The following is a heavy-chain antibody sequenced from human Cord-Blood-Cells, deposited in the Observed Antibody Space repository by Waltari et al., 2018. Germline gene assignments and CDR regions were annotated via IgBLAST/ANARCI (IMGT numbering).Heavy chain of an antibody. CDR1: GGSFSGYY. CDR2: INHSGST. D-gene: IGHD3-3*01. J-gene: IGHJ4*02. V-gene: IGHV4-34*01. CDR3: ARGLRSNLVEWLLFDY. Sequence: QVQLQQWGAGLLKPSETLSLTCAVYGGSFSGYYWSWIRPPPGKGLEWIGEINHSGSTNYNPSLKSRVTISVDTSKNQFSLKLSSVTAADTAVYYCARGLRSNLVEWLLFDYWGQGTLVTVSS.